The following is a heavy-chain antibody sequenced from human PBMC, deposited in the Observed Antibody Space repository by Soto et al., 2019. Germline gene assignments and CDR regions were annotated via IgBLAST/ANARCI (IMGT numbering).Heavy chain of an antibody. CDR2: IYYSGST. CDR1: GGSISSGDYY. J-gene: IGHJ1*01. D-gene: IGHD3-22*01. Sequence: PSETLSLTCTVSGGSISSGDYYWSWIRQPPGNGLEWIGYIYYSGSTYYNPSLKSRVTISVDTSKNQFSRMLSSVTAADTAVYYYPRPCSHSSGYYEFPPWGQGTLVTVSS. V-gene: IGHV4-30-4*01. CDR3: PRPCSHSSGYYEFPP.